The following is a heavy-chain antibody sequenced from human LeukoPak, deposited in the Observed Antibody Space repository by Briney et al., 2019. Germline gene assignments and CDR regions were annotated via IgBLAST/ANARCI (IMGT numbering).Heavy chain of an antibody. CDR1: GGSISDYY. Sequence: SETLSLTCTVSGGSISDYYWSWVRQPAGKGLEWIGRIHISGTTYYNPSLKSRFTMSIDTSKNQFSLKLSSVTAADTAVYYFATYSITGAWAEYFLHWGQGTLVTVSS. V-gene: IGHV4-4*07. D-gene: IGHD2/OR15-2a*01. CDR3: ATYSITGAWAEYFLH. CDR2: IHISGTT. J-gene: IGHJ1*01.